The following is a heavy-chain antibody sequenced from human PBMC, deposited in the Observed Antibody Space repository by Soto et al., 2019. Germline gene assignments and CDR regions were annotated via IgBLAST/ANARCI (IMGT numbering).Heavy chain of an antibody. CDR1: GGSISSYY. CDR3: ARDGPHCTSCDVRVP. CDR2: IYTSGST. D-gene: IGHD2-2*01. V-gene: IGHV4-4*07. Sequence: SETLSLTCTVSGGSISSYYWSWIRQPAGKGLEWIGRIYTSGSTNYNPSLKSRVTMSVDTSKNQFSLKLSSVTAADTAGYYCARDGPHCTSCDVRVPWGQGTLVTVSS. J-gene: IGHJ5*02.